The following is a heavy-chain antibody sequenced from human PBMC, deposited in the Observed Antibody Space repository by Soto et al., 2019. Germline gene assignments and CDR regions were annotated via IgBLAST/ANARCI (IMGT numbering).Heavy chain of an antibody. J-gene: IGHJ6*02. Sequence: GGSLRLSCAASGLTFSDSAIHWVRQASGKGLEWVGRIRSKTKSYATAYAASVKGRFTISRDDSKNTAYLQVNSLKTEDTAVYYCTADTAMTNYGMDVWGRGTTVTVSS. CDR3: TADTAMTNYGMDV. D-gene: IGHD5-18*01. CDR2: IRSKTKSYAT. V-gene: IGHV3-73*01. CDR1: GLTFSDSA.